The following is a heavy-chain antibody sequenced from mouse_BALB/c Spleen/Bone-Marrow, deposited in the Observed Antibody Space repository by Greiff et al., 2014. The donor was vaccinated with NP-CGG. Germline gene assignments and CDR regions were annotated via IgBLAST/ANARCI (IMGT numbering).Heavy chain of an antibody. V-gene: IGHV1-9*01. CDR1: GYTFSSYW. J-gene: IGHJ4*01. Sequence: QVQLQQSGAELMKPGASVKISCKATGYTFSSYWREWVKQRPGHGLEWIGEILPGRGSTNHNEKFKGKATFTSDTSSNTAYMQLSSLTSEDSAVYYCARWDTTAMDYWGQGTSVTVSS. D-gene: IGHD1-1*01. CDR2: ILPGRGST. CDR3: ARWDTTAMDY.